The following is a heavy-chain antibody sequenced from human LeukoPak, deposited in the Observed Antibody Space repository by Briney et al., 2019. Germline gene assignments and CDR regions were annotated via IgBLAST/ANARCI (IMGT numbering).Heavy chain of an antibody. CDR1: GYTFTGYY. V-gene: IGHV1-2*02. J-gene: IGHJ4*02. D-gene: IGHD2-15*01. CDR2: INPNSGGT. CDR3: ASWKYCSVGSCPDY. Sequence: GASVKVSCKASGYTFTGYYMHWVRQAPGQGLEWMGWINPNSGGTNYAQKFQGRVTMTRDTSISTAYMELSRLRSDDTAVYYCASWKYCSVGSCPDYWGRGTLVTVSS.